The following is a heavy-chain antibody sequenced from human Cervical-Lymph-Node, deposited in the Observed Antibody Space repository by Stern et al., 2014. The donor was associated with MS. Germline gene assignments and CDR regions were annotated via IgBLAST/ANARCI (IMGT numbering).Heavy chain of an antibody. J-gene: IGHJ4*02. CDR1: GFTFSTYA. CDR2: ISYDGSVK. Sequence: VQLVESGGGVVQPGRSLRLSCVASGFTFSTYAMHWVRQAPGKGLEWVAVISYDGSVKYYSDSVKGRFTISRDASKNTLYLQMNSLRAEDTAVYYCAKDRAVADYYFDYWGQGSLVTVSS. D-gene: IGHD6-19*01. CDR3: AKDRAVADYYFDY. V-gene: IGHV3-30*18.